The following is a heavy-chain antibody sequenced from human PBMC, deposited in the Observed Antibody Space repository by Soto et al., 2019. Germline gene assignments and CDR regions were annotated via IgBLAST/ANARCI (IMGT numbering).Heavy chain of an antibody. CDR3: AREIRQLWPQSNWFDP. J-gene: IGHJ5*02. CDR1: GGTFSSYA. V-gene: IGHV1-69*13. D-gene: IGHD5-18*01. CDR2: IIPIFGTA. Sequence: SVKVSCKASGGTFSSYAISWVRQAPGQGLEWMGGIIPIFGTANYAQKFQGRVTITADESTSTAYMELSSLRSEDTAVYYCAREIRQLWPQSNWFDPWGQGTLVTVSS.